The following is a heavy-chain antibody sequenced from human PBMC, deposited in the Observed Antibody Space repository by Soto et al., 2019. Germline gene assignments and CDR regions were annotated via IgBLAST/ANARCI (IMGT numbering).Heavy chain of an antibody. CDR3: ARDLDAFDI. Sequence: SQRLSCAASGFTFSSYSMNWVRQAPGKGLEWVSYISSSSSYIYYADSVKSRFTIYRDNAKNSLYLQMNSLRAEDTAVYYCARDLDAFDIWGQGTMVTVSS. V-gene: IGHV3-21*01. J-gene: IGHJ3*02. CDR2: ISSSSSYI. CDR1: GFTFSSYS.